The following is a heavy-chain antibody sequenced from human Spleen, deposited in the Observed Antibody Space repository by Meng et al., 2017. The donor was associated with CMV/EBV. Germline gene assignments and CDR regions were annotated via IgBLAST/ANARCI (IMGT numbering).Heavy chain of an antibody. J-gene: IGHJ3*02. CDR1: GYSFTSYW. Sequence: KVSCKGSGYSFTSYWIGWVRQMPGKGLEWMGIIYPCDSDTRYSPSFQGQVTISADKSISTAYLQWSSLKASDTAMYYCARHLEGGLDAFDIWGQGTMVTVSS. CDR3: ARHLEGGLDAFDI. V-gene: IGHV5-51*01. D-gene: IGHD3-16*01. CDR2: IYPCDSDT.